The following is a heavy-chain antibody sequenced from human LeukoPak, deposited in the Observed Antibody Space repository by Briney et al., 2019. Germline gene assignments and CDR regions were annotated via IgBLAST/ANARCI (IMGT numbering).Heavy chain of an antibody. Sequence: ASVKVSCKASGYTFTGYYMHWVRQAPGQGLEWMGWINPNSGGTNYAQKFQGRVTMTRDTSISTASMELSRLRSDDTAGYYCARAGRFLEWLCDYWGQGTLVTVSS. D-gene: IGHD3-3*01. CDR2: INPNSGGT. CDR1: GYTFTGYY. V-gene: IGHV1-2*02. CDR3: ARAGRFLEWLCDY. J-gene: IGHJ4*02.